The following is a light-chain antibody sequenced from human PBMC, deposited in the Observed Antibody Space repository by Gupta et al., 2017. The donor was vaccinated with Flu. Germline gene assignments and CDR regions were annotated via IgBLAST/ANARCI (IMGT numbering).Light chain of an antibody. J-gene: IGLJ3*02. Sequence: QSVLTQPPSASGTPGQRVTISCSGSSSNIGSNTVNWYQQLPGTAPKLLIYSNNQRPSGVPDRFSGSKYVTSAAVAISRLQSEDEADYYCAAWDDSLNGWVFGGGTKLTVL. CDR1: SSNIGSNT. V-gene: IGLV1-44*01. CDR2: SNN. CDR3: AAWDDSLNGWV.